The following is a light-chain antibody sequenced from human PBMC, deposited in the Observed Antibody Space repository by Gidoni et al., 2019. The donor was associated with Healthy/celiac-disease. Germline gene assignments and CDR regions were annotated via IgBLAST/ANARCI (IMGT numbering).Light chain of an antibody. Sequence: DIVMTQSPLSLTVTPGEPASISCRSSQSLLHSNGYNYLDWYLQKPGQSPQLLIYLGSNRASGVPDRFSGSGSGTDFTLKIRRVEAEDVWVYYCMQALQTPLTFGGGTKVEIK. CDR2: LGS. CDR1: QSLLHSNGYNY. J-gene: IGKJ4*01. CDR3: MQALQTPLT. V-gene: IGKV2-28*01.